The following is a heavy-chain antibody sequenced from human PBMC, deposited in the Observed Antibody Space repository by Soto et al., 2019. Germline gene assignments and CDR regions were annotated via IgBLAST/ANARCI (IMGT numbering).Heavy chain of an antibody. J-gene: IGHJ4*02. CDR1: GFTFSSYS. V-gene: IGHV3-21*01. CDR3: ASSALIAARQDGY. CDR2: ISSSSSYI. Sequence: GGSLRLSCAASGFTFSSYSMNWVRQAPGKGLEWVSSISSSSSYIYYADSVKGRFTISRDNAKNSLYLQMNSLRAEDTAVYYCASSALIAARQDGYWGQGTLVTVSS. D-gene: IGHD6-6*01.